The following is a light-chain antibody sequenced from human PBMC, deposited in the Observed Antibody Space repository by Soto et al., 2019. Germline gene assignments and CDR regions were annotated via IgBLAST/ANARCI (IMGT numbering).Light chain of an antibody. J-gene: IGLJ1*01. CDR2: EVS. CDR1: SSDVCGYSS. CDR3: SSYAGSNNYV. Sequence: QSALTQPPSASGSPGQSVTISCTGTSSDVCGYSSVSWYQLHPGKAPKLMVYEVSKRPSGVPDRFSGSKSGNTASLTVSGLQAEDEADYYCSSYAGSNNYVFGTGTKVTVL. V-gene: IGLV2-8*01.